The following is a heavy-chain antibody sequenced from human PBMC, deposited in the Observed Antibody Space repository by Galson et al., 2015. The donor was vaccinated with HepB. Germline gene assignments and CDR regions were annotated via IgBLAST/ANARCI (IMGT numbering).Heavy chain of an antibody. Sequence: SLRLSCAASGFTFSTYGMLWVRQAPGKGLEWVAVISKDGSSEYYADSVRGRITISRDNSKNTLYLQMNSLRAEDTAVYYCAKIWGRGYDDFWSGYYDYWGQGSLVTVSS. D-gene: IGHD3-3*01. CDR1: GFTFSTYG. CDR3: AKIWGRGYDDFWSGYYDY. CDR2: ISKDGSSE. J-gene: IGHJ4*02. V-gene: IGHV3-30*18.